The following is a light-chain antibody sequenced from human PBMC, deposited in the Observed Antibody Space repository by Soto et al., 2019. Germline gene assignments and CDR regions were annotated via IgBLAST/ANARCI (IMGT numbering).Light chain of an antibody. CDR2: GAS. J-gene: IGKJ4*02. V-gene: IGKV3-15*01. Sequence: EVVMTQSPATLSVSPCERATRSCRASQSINNNLAWYQRTPGQAPRLLIYGASTRATGIPDRFSGSGSGTEFTLTISSLQSEDVAAYFCQQYDNWPLTFGGGTKVDVK. CDR3: QQYDNWPLT. CDR1: QSINNN.